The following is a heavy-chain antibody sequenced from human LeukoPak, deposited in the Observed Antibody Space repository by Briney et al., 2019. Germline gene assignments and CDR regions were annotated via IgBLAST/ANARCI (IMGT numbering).Heavy chain of an antibody. D-gene: IGHD2-2*01. CDR1: GGSFSGYY. CDR3: ALGYCSSTSCYSYYYMDV. CDR2: INHGGST. V-gene: IGHV4-34*01. Sequence: SETLSLTCAVYGGSFSGYYWSWIRQPPGKGLEWIGEINHGGSTNYNPSLKSRVTISVDTSKNQFSLKLSSVTAADTAVYYCALGYCSSTSCYSYYYMDVWGKGTTVTVSS. J-gene: IGHJ6*03.